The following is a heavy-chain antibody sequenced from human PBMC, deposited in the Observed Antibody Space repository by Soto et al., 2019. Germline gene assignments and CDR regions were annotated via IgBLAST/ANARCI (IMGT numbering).Heavy chain of an antibody. CDR3: ARMDIVVVVAASDYGMDV. Sequence: QAGGSLRLSCAASGFTFSSYEMNWVRQAPGKGLEWVSYISSSGSTIYYADSVKGRFTISRDNAKNSLYLQMNSLRAEDTAVYYCARMDIVVVVAASDYGMDVWGQGTTVTVSS. J-gene: IGHJ6*02. CDR2: ISSSGSTI. D-gene: IGHD2-15*01. V-gene: IGHV3-48*03. CDR1: GFTFSSYE.